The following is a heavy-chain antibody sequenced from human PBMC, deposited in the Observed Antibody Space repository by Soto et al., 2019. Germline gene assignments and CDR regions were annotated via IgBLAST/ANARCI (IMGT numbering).Heavy chain of an antibody. CDR3: ARGGADHYQYGMDV. J-gene: IGHJ6*01. Sequence: VQLLESGGGLVQPGGSLRLFCAASGFTLTTYAMTWVRQPPGKGLEWVSSMNGAGTSTSYSDTAKGRFATSRDNSKNTLYLEMNSLRAEDTAVYYCARGGADHYQYGMDVW. D-gene: IGHD3-10*01. CDR1: GFTLTTYA. V-gene: IGHV3-23*01. CDR2: MNGAGTST.